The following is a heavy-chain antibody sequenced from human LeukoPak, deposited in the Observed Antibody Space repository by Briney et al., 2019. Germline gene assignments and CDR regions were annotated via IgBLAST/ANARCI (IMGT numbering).Heavy chain of an antibody. V-gene: IGHV3-30*02. CDR1: GFTFSSYG. CDR3: AKVGYYDSTGYYYYYYYYMDV. J-gene: IGHJ6*03. CDR2: IRYDGSNK. D-gene: IGHD3-22*01. Sequence: PGGSLRPSSAASGFTFSSYGMHWVRQAPGKGLEWVALIRYDGSNKYYPDSVKGRFTISRDNSKNTLYLQMNSLRAEDTAVYYCAKVGYYDSTGYYYYYYYYMDVWGKGTTVTVSS.